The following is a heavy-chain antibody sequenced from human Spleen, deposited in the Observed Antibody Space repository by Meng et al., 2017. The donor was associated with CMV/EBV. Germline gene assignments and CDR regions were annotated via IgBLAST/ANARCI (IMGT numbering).Heavy chain of an antibody. D-gene: IGHD3-16*01. CDR2: INPNSGGT. Sequence: ASVKVSCKASGYTFTGYYIHWVRQAPGQGLEWMGWINPNSGGTNYPQKFQGRVTMTRDTSISTANMELSRLTSDDTAVYYCASDRTMRGVTLYYFDYWGQGTPVTVSS. V-gene: IGHV1-2*02. CDR3: ASDRTMRGVTLYYFDY. J-gene: IGHJ4*02. CDR1: GYTFTGYY.